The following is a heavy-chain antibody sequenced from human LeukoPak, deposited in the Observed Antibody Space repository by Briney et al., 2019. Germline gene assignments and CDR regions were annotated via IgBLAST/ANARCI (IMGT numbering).Heavy chain of an antibody. V-gene: IGHV4-34*01. J-gene: IGHJ4*02. Sequence: SETLSLTCAVYGGSFSDYYWSWIRQPPGKGPEWIGEMNHVGGTNYNPSLKSRVTISVDTSKSQFSLKLRSVTAADTGVYYCARLVSQTEPRFDYWGQGTLVTVSS. CDR3: ARLVSQTEPRFDY. CDR1: GGSFSDYY. D-gene: IGHD6-13*01. CDR2: MNHVGGT.